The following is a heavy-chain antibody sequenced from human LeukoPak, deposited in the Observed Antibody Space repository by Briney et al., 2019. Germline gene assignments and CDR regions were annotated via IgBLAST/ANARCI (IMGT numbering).Heavy chain of an antibody. CDR3: ARELRGIPTVLDY. V-gene: IGHV3-30-3*01. J-gene: IGHJ4*02. Sequence: GGSLRLSCAASGFTFSSYAMHWVRQAPGKGLEWVAVISYDGSNKYYADSVKGRFTISRDNSKNTLYLQMNSLRAEDTAVYYCARELRGIPTVLDYWGQGTLVTVSS. CDR2: ISYDGSNK. D-gene: IGHD4-11*01. CDR1: GFTFSSYA.